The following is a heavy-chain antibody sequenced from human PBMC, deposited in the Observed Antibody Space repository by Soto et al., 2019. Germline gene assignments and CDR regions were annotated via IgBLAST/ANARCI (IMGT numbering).Heavy chain of an antibody. D-gene: IGHD2-8*01. CDR2: IYYSGST. CDR3: ARDKMVYAMGGWFDP. Sequence: QVQLQESGPGLVKPSQTLSLTCTVSGGSISSGGYYWSWIRQHPGKGLEWIGYIYYSGSTYYNPSLKSRVTISVDTSKNQFSLKLSSVTAADTTVYYCARDKMVYAMGGWFDPWGQGTLVTVSS. CDR1: GGSISSGGYY. J-gene: IGHJ5*02. V-gene: IGHV4-31*03.